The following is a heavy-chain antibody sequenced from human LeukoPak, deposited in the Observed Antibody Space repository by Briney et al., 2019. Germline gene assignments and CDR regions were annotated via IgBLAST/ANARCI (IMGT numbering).Heavy chain of an antibody. V-gene: IGHV3-21*01. CDR2: ISSSSSYI. CDR3: ARLAADYYYYYYMDV. J-gene: IGHJ6*03. Sequence: KPWGSLRLSCAASGFTFSSYSMNWVRQAPGKGLEWVSSISSSSSYIYYADSVKGRFTISRDNAKNSLYLQMNSLRAEDTAVYYCARLAADYYYYYYMDVWGKGTTVTVSS. CDR1: GFTFSSYS. D-gene: IGHD6-13*01.